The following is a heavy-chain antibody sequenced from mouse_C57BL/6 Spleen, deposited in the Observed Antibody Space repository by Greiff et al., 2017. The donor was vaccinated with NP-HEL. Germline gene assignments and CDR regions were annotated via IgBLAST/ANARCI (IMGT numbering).Heavy chain of an antibody. J-gene: IGHJ1*03. CDR1: GYAFSSSW. D-gene: IGHD2-4*01. CDR3: AREGYYDYDGYWYFDV. V-gene: IGHV1-82*01. Sequence: VQLQQSGPELVKPGASVKISCKASGYAFSSSWMNWVKQRPGKGLEWIGRIYPGDGDTNYNGKFKGKAKLTADKSSSTAYMQLSSLTSEDSAVYFCAREGYYDYDGYWYFDVWGTGTTVTVSS. CDR2: IYPGDGDT.